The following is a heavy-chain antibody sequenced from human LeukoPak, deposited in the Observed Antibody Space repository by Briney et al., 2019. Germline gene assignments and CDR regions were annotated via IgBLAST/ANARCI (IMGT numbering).Heavy chain of an antibody. Sequence: GGSLRLSCAASGFTFSTYGMYWVRQAPGKGLEWVAVISYDGTNEYYADSVKGLFTISRDNSKNTLYLQMNSLRAEDTAVYYCARDYGAYWAFDIWGQGTMVTVSP. D-gene: IGHD4/OR15-4a*01. J-gene: IGHJ3*02. CDR1: GFTFSTYG. V-gene: IGHV3-30*03. CDR3: ARDYGAYWAFDI. CDR2: ISYDGTNE.